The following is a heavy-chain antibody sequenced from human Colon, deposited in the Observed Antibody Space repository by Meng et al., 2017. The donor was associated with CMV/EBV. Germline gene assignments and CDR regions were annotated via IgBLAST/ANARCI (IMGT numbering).Heavy chain of an antibody. V-gene: IGHV7-4-1*02. J-gene: IGHJ4*02. Sequence: CKATGYTFTNYPMSWVRQAAGQGLAWMGWINTNTGNPTYAQGFTGRFVFSLDTSLSTAYLQISSLKAEDAAVYYCARDLNDPARGNYWGQGTLVTVSS. CDR1: GYTFTNYP. CDR3: ARDLNDPARGNY. D-gene: IGHD2-8*01. CDR2: INTNTGNP.